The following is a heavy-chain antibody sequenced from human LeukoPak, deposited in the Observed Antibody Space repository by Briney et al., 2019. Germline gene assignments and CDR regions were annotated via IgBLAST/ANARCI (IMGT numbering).Heavy chain of an antibody. CDR3: ARGHLGLSP. V-gene: IGHV4-59*01. J-gene: IGHJ5*02. CDR1: GGSISGYS. Sequence: SETLSLTCTVSGGSISGYSWTWIRQPPGQGLEWIGYFHNSRTTSYNPSLTGRVIISVDTAMGQISLKLNSVTAADTAVYYCARGHLGLSPWGQGTLVTVSS. CDR2: FHNSRTT. D-gene: IGHD3-10*01.